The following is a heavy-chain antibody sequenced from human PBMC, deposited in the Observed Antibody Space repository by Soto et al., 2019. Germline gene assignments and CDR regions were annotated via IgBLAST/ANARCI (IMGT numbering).Heavy chain of an antibody. CDR1: GGTFISYA. J-gene: IGHJ4*01. Sequence: SVKFSCTSSGGTFISYASSWVRQAPGQGLEWMGGIIPIFGTANYAQKFQGRVTITADESTSTAYMELSSLRSEDTAVYYCATNNSSSWYLCYFDYWGKGTRGTVS. CDR2: IIPIFGTA. V-gene: IGHV1-69*13. CDR3: ATNNSSSWYLCYFDY. D-gene: IGHD6-13*01.